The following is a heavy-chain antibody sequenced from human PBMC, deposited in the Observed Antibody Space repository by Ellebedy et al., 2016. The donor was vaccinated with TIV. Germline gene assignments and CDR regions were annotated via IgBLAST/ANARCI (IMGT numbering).Heavy chain of an antibody. V-gene: IGHV3-72*01. CDR1: GFSVTNNY. CDR3: ARGEVNWQDPAHFDY. D-gene: IGHD1-1*01. J-gene: IGHJ4*02. Sequence: GESLKISCAASGFSVTNNYMSWVRQAPGKGLEWVGRTRNKANGYTTEYAASVKGRFTISRDDSKNSLYLQMNSLQIEDTAVYYCARGEVNWQDPAHFDYWGQGTLVTVSS. CDR2: TRNKANGYTT.